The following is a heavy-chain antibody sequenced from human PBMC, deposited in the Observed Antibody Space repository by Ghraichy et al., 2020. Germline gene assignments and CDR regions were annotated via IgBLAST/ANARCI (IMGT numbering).Heavy chain of an antibody. CDR1: GDSFSGYW. V-gene: IGHV5-10-1*01. J-gene: IGHJ6*02. D-gene: IGHD4/OR15-4a*01. Sequence: GESLNISCKGSGDSFSGYWISWVRQMPGKGLEWMGRIDPSDSYSNYSPTLQGHVTMSADRSISTAYLQWSSLKASDTAMYYCARHKSRGLSGIIGMDVWGQGTTVTVSS. CDR3: ARHKSRGLSGIIGMDV. CDR2: IDPSDSYS.